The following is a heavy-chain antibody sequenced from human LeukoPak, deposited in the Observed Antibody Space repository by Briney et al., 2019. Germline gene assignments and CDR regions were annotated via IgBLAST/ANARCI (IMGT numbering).Heavy chain of an antibody. CDR3: TTVTWGVYYYGSGGAYYYYYYMDV. CDR1: GFTFSNAW. Sequence: GGSLRLSCAASGFTFSNAWMSWVRQAPGKGLEWVGRIKSKTDGGTTDYAAPVKGRSTISRDDSKNTLYLQMNSLKTEDTAVYYCTTVTWGVYYYGSGGAYYYYYYMDVWGKGTTVTVSS. D-gene: IGHD3-10*01. CDR2: IKSKTDGGTT. V-gene: IGHV3-15*01. J-gene: IGHJ6*03.